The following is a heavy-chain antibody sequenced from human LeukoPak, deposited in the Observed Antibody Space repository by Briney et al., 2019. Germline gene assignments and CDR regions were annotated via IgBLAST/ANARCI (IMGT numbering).Heavy chain of an antibody. Sequence: GGSLRLSCAASGFTFSSYATSWVRQAPGKGLEWVSAISGSGGSTYYADSVKGRFTISSDNSKNTLYLQMNSLRAEDTAVYYCAKSLLSGWFDPWGQGTLVTVSS. V-gene: IGHV3-23*01. CDR3: AKSLLSGWFDP. CDR1: GFTFSSYA. D-gene: IGHD6-25*01. CDR2: ISGSGGST. J-gene: IGHJ5*02.